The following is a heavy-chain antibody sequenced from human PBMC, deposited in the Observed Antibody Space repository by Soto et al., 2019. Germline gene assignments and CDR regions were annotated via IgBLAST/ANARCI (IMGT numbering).Heavy chain of an antibody. Sequence: VGSLRLSCAASEFTFSNYWMSWVRQAPGKGLEWVAKVKPDGSEKYYVDSVKGRFTISRDNAKNSLYLQMDSLRAEDTAMYYCTRLDSSLAHYGMDVWGQGTPVT. CDR2: VKPDGSEK. V-gene: IGHV3-7*01. CDR1: EFTFSNYW. D-gene: IGHD1-1*01. J-gene: IGHJ6*02. CDR3: TRLDSSLAHYGMDV.